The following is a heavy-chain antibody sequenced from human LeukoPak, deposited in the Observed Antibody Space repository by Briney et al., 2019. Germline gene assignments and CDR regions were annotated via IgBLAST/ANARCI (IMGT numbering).Heavy chain of an antibody. Sequence: PSETLSLTCTVSGGSISSYYWSWIRQPAGKGLEWIGRIYTSGSTNYNPSLKSRVTMSVDTPKNQFSLKLSSVTAADTAVYYCARDQAFASKSRSEYFDLWGRGTLVTVSS. D-gene: IGHD1-14*01. CDR3: ARDQAFASKSRSEYFDL. CDR1: GGSISSYY. V-gene: IGHV4-4*07. J-gene: IGHJ2*01. CDR2: IYTSGST.